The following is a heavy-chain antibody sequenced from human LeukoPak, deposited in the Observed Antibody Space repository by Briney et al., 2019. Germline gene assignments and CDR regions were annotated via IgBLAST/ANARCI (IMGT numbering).Heavy chain of an antibody. Sequence: PGGSLRLSCAASGFTFSSYSMNWVRQAPGKGLEWVSYISSSSSTIYYADSVKSRFTISRDNAKNSLYLQMNSLRAEDTAVYYCARDGQWSSTSCYFDYWGQGTLVTVSS. J-gene: IGHJ4*02. D-gene: IGHD2-2*01. CDR3: ARDGQWSSTSCYFDY. CDR1: GFTFSSYS. V-gene: IGHV3-48*01. CDR2: ISSSSSTI.